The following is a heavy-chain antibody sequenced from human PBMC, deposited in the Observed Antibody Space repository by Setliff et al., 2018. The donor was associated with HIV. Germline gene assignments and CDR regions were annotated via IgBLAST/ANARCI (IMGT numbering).Heavy chain of an antibody. V-gene: IGHV4-59*11. J-gene: IGHJ3*02. CDR3: ARNTDVDSVYRPFHI. CDR2: ISYSGNT. CDR1: GGSLSSHY. Sequence: SETLSLTCIVSGGSLSSHYWSLIRQPPGKGLEWIGHISYSGNTNYNSSLKSRVTISMDTSKNQFSLKLTSVTAADTAVYYCARNTDVDSVYRPFHIWGQGTMVT. D-gene: IGHD1-26*01.